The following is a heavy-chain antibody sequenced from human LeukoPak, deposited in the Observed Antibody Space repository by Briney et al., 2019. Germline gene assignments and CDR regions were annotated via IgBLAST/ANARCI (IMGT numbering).Heavy chain of an antibody. D-gene: IGHD4-17*01. CDR3: ARSPIFYGDSRSEIFDY. CDR2: MNPNSGNT. V-gene: IGHV1-8*01. J-gene: IGHJ4*02. Sequence: ASVKVSCKASGYTFTSYDINWVRQATGQGLEWMGWMNPNSGNTGYAQKFQGRVTMTRNTSISTAYMELSSLRSEDTAVYYCARSPIFYGDSRSEIFDYWGQGTLVTVSS. CDR1: GYTFTSYD.